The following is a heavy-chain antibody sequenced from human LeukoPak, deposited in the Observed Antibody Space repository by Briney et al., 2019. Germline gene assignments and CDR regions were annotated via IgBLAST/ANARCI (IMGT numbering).Heavy chain of an antibody. D-gene: IGHD3-22*01. J-gene: IGHJ4*02. V-gene: IGHV3-30*18. CDR1: GFTFSSYG. CDR2: ISYDGSNK. CDR3: AKYGGYYYDY. Sequence: GGSLRLSCAASGFTFSSYGMHWVRQAPGKGLEWVAAISYDGSNKYYADSVKGRFTISRDNSKNTLYLQMNSLRAEDTAVYYCAKYGGYYYDYWGQGTLVTVSS.